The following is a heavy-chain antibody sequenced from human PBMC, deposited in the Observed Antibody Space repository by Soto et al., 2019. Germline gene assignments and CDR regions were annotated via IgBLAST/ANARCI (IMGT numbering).Heavy chain of an antibody. CDR1: GFTFSSYS. Sequence: PGGSLRLSCAASGFTFSSYSMNWVRQAPGKGLEWVSAISGSGGSTYYADSVKGRFTISRDNSKNTLYLQMNSLRAEDTAVYYCAKALLYSSSWYSGGGFDPWGQGTLVTVSS. V-gene: IGHV3-23*01. CDR2: ISGSGGST. CDR3: AKALLYSSSWYSGGGFDP. J-gene: IGHJ5*02. D-gene: IGHD6-13*01.